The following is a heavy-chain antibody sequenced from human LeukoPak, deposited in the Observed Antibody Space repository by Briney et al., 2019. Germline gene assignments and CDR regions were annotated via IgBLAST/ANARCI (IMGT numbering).Heavy chain of an antibody. CDR2: ITTSGSTI. CDR1: GFTFSSYN. J-gene: IGHJ6*04. V-gene: IGHV3-48*01. D-gene: IGHD3-10*02. CDR3: AELGITMIGGV. Sequence: GGSLRLSCAASGFTFSSYNMNWVRQAPGKGLEWVSYITTSGSTIYYSDSVKGRFTISRDNAKNSLYLQLNSLRPEDTAVYYCAELGITMIGGVWGKGTTVTISS.